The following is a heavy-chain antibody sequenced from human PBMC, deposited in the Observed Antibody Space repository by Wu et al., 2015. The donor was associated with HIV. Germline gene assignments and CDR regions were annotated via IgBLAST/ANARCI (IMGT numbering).Heavy chain of an antibody. CDR3: ARGLAAAGNFRENWFDP. J-gene: IGHJ5*02. V-gene: IGHV1-69*05. CDR1: GGIFSNIG. CDR2: IIPIFRTA. D-gene: IGHD6-13*01. Sequence: QVQLVQSGAEVKKPGSSVKVSCRASGGIFSNIGINWVRQAPGEGLEWMGEIIPIFRTAKYAQKFQGRVTITTDESTSTAYMELSGLRSEDTAIYYCARGLAAAGNFRENWFDPWGEGTLVTVSS.